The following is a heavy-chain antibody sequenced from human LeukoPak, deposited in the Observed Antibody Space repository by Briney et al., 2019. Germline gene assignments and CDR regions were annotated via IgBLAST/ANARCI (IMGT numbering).Heavy chain of an antibody. CDR1: GFTFSRYW. V-gene: IGHV3-7*01. CDR3: ARSAGSSGWYEGYYFDY. Sequence: PGGSLRLSCAASGFTFSRYWMSWVRQAPGKGLEWVPHIKQDGSEKYYVDSVKGRFTISRDNAKISLYLQMNSLRAEDTAIYYCARSAGSSGWYEGYYFDYWGQGTLVTVSS. CDR2: IKQDGSEK. D-gene: IGHD6-13*01. J-gene: IGHJ4*02.